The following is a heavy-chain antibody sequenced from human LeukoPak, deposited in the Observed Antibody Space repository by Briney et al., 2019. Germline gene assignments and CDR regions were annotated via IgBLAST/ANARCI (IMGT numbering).Heavy chain of an antibody. CDR2: ISASSASI. J-gene: IGHJ4*02. CDR3: ARESATSSFSFES. Sequence: GGSLRLSCAASGFDFSSYTMNWVRQAPGKGLEWVSSISASSASIHYADSVKGRFTVSRDNAKSSLFLQMDRLSVEDTAIYYCARESATSSFSFESWGQGVLVPVSS. CDR1: GFDFSSYT. V-gene: IGHV3-21*01. D-gene: IGHD5-12*01.